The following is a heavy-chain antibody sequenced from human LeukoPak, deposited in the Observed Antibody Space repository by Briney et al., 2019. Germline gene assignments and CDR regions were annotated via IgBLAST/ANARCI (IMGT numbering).Heavy chain of an antibody. CDR2: IYSGGST. D-gene: IGHD5-24*01. CDR3: ARASKPWLQLN. CDR1: GFTFNYYG. Sequence: PGGSLRLSCGTSGFTFNYYGMSWVRQAPGKGLEWVSVIYSGGSTYYADSVKGRFTISRDNSKNTLYLQMNSLRAEDTAVYYCARASKPWLQLNWGQGTLVTVSS. V-gene: IGHV3-53*01. J-gene: IGHJ4*02.